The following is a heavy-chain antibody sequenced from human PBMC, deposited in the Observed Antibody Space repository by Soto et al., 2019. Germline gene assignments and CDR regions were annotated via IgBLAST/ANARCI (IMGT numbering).Heavy chain of an antibody. CDR2: IYSGGST. V-gene: IGHV3-53*01. CDR1: GFTVSSNY. D-gene: IGHD1-26*01. CDR3: ARDGGAGGSYPFDY. Sequence: VGSLRLSCAASGFTVSSNYMSWVRQAPGRGLEWVSVIYSGGSTYYADSVKGRFTISRDNSKNTLYLQMNSLRAEDTAVYYCARDGGAGGSYPFDYWGQGTLVTVSS. J-gene: IGHJ4*02.